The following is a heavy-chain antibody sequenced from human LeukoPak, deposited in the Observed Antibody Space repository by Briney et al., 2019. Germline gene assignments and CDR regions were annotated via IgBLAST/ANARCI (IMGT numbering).Heavy chain of an antibody. CDR2: MNPTSGNK. Sequence: GASVKVSCKTSGYIFTNHDINWVRQAPGQGLEWMGWMNPTSGNKGYAQKFQGRVTMTSDTSMNTMYMEMSSLRSEDTAEYYCARAVATVTTRGYSYYFDFWGQGALVTVSS. CDR1: GYIFTNHD. CDR3: ARAVATVTTRGYSYYFDF. D-gene: IGHD4-17*01. V-gene: IGHV1-8*01. J-gene: IGHJ4*02.